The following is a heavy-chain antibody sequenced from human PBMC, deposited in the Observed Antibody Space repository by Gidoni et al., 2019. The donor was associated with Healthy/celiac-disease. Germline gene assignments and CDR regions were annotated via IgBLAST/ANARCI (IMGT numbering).Heavy chain of an antibody. J-gene: IGHJ6*03. Sequence: QVPLVQSGAEVTKPGSSVKVSCKDSGGIFSSYAISWVRQAPGQGLEWMGGIIPICGTANYAQKFQGRVTITADESTSTAYIELSSLRSEDTAVYYCAQSIAARRHSSDYMDVWGEGTTVTVSS. D-gene: IGHD6-6*01. CDR1: GGIFSSYA. V-gene: IGHV1-69*01. CDR3: AQSIAARRHSSDYMDV. CDR2: IIPICGTA.